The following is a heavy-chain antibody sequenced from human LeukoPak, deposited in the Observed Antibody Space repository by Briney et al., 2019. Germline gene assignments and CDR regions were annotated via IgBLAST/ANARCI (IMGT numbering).Heavy chain of an antibody. J-gene: IGHJ2*01. CDR3: ACYDSSGYYYFYWYFDH. CDR2: INVSGST. V-gene: IGHV4-39*01. Sequence: SETLSLTCTVSGGSISSSSYYWGWVSPHPGNGLEWVGSINVSGSTYYNPSLKSRGRISVSTSTNQLSLKLSLGTAADTAVYYCACYDSSGYYYFYWYFDHWGRGTLVTVSS. D-gene: IGHD3-22*01. CDR1: GGSISSSSYY.